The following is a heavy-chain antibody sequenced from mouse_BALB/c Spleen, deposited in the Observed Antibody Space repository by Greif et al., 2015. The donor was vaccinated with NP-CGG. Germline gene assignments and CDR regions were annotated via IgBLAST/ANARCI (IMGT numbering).Heavy chain of an antibody. CDR3: ASPGGFAY. V-gene: IGHV1-82*01. CDR1: GYAFSSSW. J-gene: IGHJ3*01. Sequence: QVHVKQSGPELVKPGASVKISCKASGYAFSSSWMNWVKQRPGQGLEWIGRIYPGDGDTNYNGKFKGKATLTADKSSSTAYMQLSSLASVDSAVYFCASPGGFAYWGQGTLVTVSA. CDR2: IYPGDGDT.